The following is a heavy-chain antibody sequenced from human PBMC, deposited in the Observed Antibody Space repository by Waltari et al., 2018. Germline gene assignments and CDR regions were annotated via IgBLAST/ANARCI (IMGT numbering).Heavy chain of an antibody. D-gene: IGHD3-10*01. CDR2: ILSGGST. J-gene: IGHJ4*02. CDR1: GFTVSSNY. CDR3: ARVGFGELRDY. V-gene: IGHV3-53*02. Sequence: EVQLVETGGGLIQPGGSLRLSCAASGFTVSSNYLSWVRQAPGKGLAWVSVILSGGSTYSADAVKGRFTISRDNSKNTLYLQMNSLRAEDTAVYYCARVGFGELRDYWGQGTLVTVSS.